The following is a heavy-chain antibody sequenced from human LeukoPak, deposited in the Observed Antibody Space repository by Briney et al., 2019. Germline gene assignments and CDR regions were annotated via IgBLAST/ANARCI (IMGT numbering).Heavy chain of an antibody. D-gene: IGHD1-1*01. CDR2: ISAYNGNT. CDR3: ARDDAAYNWTDAIWFDP. Sequence: ASVRVSSKASGYTFTVSGISCGRQAPRRGVECRGWISAYNGNTNYAQKLRGGGTTTTETSTSTSYMDVRSLRSDEKAVHYCARDDAAYNWTDAIWFDPWGQGTLLTVSS. CDR1: GYTFTVSG. J-gene: IGHJ5*02. V-gene: IGHV1-18*01.